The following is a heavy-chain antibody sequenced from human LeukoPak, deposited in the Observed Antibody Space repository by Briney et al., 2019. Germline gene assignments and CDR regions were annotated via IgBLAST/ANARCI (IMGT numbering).Heavy chain of an antibody. Sequence: PGGSLRLSCAASGFTFDDYGMSWVRQSPGKGLEWVSGINGNGGSTGYADSVKGRFTISRDSAKNSLYLQMNSLRAEDTALYYCARWRFSDYYFDYWGQGTLVTVSS. CDR3: ARWRFSDYYFDY. D-gene: IGHD5-12*01. CDR1: GFTFDDYG. J-gene: IGHJ4*02. CDR2: INGNGGST. V-gene: IGHV3-20*04.